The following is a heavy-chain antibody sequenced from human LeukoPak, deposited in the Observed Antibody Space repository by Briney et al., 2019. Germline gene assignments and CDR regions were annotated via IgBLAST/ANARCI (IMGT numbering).Heavy chain of an antibody. J-gene: IGHJ4*02. Sequence: ASVKGSCKASGYTFTGYYMHWVRHAPGQGIEWIGWINPNSGETNYAQKFQGRVTMTRDTSISTAYRELSRLRSVATAVYYCARTFVVYCSGGSCSSASHFDYWGQGTLVTVSS. CDR2: INPNSGET. D-gene: IGHD2-15*01. CDR3: ARTFVVYCSGGSCSSASHFDY. CDR1: GYTFTGYY. V-gene: IGHV1-2*02.